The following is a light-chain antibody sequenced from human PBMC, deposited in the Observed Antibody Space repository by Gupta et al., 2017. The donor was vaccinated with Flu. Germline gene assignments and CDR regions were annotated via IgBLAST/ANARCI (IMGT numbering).Light chain of an antibody. CDR2: EVT. V-gene: IGLV2-8*01. J-gene: IGLJ3*02. CDR1: SGDVGGYKY. Sequence: SVTISCTGTSGDVGGYKYVSWYQQHAGKAPKLMIYEVTKRPSGVPDRFSGSKSGNTASLTVSGLEADDEADYYCSSDAGNNNWVFGGGTELTVL. CDR3: SSDAGNNNWV.